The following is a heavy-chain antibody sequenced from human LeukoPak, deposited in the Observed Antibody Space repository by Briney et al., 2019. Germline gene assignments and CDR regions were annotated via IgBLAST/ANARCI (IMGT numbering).Heavy chain of an antibody. Sequence: PGGSLRLSCAVSGFTFSGFWMSWSRQAPGKGLEWVASINSDGSEGYYADVVKGRFTISRDNAKNSLYLQINSLRAEDTAVYYCAKDSDGDYHYYFDYWGQGTLVTGSS. CDR1: GFTFSGFW. J-gene: IGHJ4*02. D-gene: IGHD4-17*01. CDR2: INSDGSEG. V-gene: IGHV3-7*03. CDR3: AKDSDGDYHYYFDY.